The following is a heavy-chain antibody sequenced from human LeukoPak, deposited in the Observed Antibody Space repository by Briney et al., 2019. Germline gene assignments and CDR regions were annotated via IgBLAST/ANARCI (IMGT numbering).Heavy chain of an antibody. CDR3: ARQLVLMVLDWFDS. D-gene: IGHD2-8*01. CDR1: GGSISSSSYY. CDR2: IYYSGST. V-gene: IGHV4-39*01. J-gene: IGHJ5*01. Sequence: TSETLSLTCTVSGGSISSSSYYWGWIRQPPGKGLEWIGSIYYSGSTYYNPSLKSRVTISVDTSKNQFSLKLSSVTAADTAVYYCARQLVLMVLDWFDSWGQGTLVTVSS.